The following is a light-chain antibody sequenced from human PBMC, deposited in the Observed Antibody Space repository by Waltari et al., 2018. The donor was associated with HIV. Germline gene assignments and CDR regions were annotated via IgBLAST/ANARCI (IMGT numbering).Light chain of an antibody. CDR3: CSYAGIWGV. V-gene: IGLV2-11*01. CDR2: DVN. Sequence: QSALTQPRSVSGSPGQSVTISCTGTSSDVGAYNYVSWYQRHPGKAPKLMIYDVNKGPSGVPDRFSGSKSGNTASLNISGLQAEDESDYYCCSYAGIWGVFGTGTKVTVL. J-gene: IGLJ1*01. CDR1: SSDVGAYNY.